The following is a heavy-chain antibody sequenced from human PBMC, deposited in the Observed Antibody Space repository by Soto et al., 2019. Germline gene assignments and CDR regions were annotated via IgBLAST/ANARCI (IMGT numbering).Heavy chain of an antibody. Sequence: VESLKISCKGSGYSFTSYWIGWVRQMPGKGLEWMGIIYPGDSDTRYSPSFQGQVTISADKSISTAYLQWSSLKASDTAMYYCARHVKGYCSSTSCQPPYYYYYGMDVWGQGTTVTVSS. V-gene: IGHV5-51*01. D-gene: IGHD2-2*01. CDR2: IYPGDSDT. CDR1: GYSFTSYW. CDR3: ARHVKGYCSSTSCQPPYYYYYGMDV. J-gene: IGHJ6*02.